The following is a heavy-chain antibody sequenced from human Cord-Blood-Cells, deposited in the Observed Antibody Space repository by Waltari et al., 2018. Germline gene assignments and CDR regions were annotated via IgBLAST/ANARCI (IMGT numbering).Heavy chain of an antibody. CDR1: GGSISSGDYS. J-gene: IGHJ4*02. V-gene: IGHV4-30-4*01. Sequence: VQLQESGPALVKPSQTLPLPCTVSGGSISSGDYSWRWIRQPPGKGLEWIGYIYYSGITYYNPSLKSRVTISVDTSKNQFSLKLSSVTAADTAVYYCARNTDFWSVYFDYWGQGTLVTVSS. D-gene: IGHD3-3*01. CDR2: IYYSGIT. CDR3: ARNTDFWSVYFDY.